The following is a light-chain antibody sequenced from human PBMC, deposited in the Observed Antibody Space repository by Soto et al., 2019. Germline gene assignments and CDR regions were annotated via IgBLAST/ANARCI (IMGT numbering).Light chain of an antibody. CDR2: DAF. V-gene: IGKV1-33*01. CDR3: QQYESLPIS. CDR1: QDINNS. J-gene: IGKJ5*01. Sequence: DIQMTQSPSSLSASVGDRVTITCQASQDINNSLNWYQQKPGKAPQLIIYDAFTLEAGVPSRFSGSGSGTDFALMISRLQPEDIATYYCQQYESLPISFGQGTRLDIK.